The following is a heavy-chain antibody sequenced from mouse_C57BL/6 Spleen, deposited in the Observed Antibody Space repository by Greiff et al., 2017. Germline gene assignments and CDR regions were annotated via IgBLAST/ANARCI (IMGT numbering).Heavy chain of an antibody. CDR3: ARSRYDYDGYAMDY. CDR2: IYPGDGDT. V-gene: IGHV1-80*01. J-gene: IGHJ4*01. CDR1: GYAFSSYW. D-gene: IGHD2-4*01. Sequence: QVQLKQSGAELVKPGASVKISCKASGYAFSSYWMNWVKQRPGKGLEWIGQIYPGDGDTNYNGKFKGKATLTADKSSSTAYMQLSSLTSEDSAVYCCARSRYDYDGYAMDYWGQGTSGTVSS.